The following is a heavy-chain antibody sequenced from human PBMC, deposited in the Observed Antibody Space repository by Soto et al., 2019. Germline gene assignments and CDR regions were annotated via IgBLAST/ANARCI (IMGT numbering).Heavy chain of an antibody. D-gene: IGHD2-2*01. CDR2: ISAYNGNT. V-gene: IGHV1-18*01. J-gene: IGHJ6*02. CDR3: AREQLSLVPAAIADYYYYGMDV. Sequence: ASVKVSCKASGYTFTSYGISWVRQAPGQGLEWMGWISAYNGNTNYAQKLQGRVTMTTDTSTSTAYMELRSLRSDDAAVYYCAREQLSLVPAAIADYYYYGMDVWGQGTTVTVS. CDR1: GYTFTSYG.